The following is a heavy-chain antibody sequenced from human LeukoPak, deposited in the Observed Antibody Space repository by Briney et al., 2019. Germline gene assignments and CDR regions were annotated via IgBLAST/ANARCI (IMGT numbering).Heavy chain of an antibody. J-gene: IGHJ3*02. V-gene: IGHV3-20*04. Sequence: GGSLRLSCAASGFTFDDCGMSWVRHAPGKGLEWVSGINWSGGSTVYADSVKGRFTISRDNAKNSLYLQMNSLRAEDTALYYCARGSREDAFDIWGQGTMVTVSS. CDR3: ARGSREDAFDI. CDR2: INWSGGST. CDR1: GFTFDDCG.